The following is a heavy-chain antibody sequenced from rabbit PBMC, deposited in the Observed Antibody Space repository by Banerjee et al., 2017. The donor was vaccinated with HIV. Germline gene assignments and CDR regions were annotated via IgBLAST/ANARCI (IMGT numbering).Heavy chain of an antibody. CDR3: ARYGYSLKGMDL. CDR1: GFSFSSGYC. CDR2: INIGSGNT. V-gene: IGHV1S45*01. D-gene: IGHD7-1*01. J-gene: IGHJ6*01. Sequence: QEQLEESGGDLVKPGASLTLTCKASGFSFSSGYCMSWVRQAPGKGLEWIGCINIGSGNTYYARWARRRFTISKTSSTTVTLRLTSLTAADTATYFCARYGYSLKGMDLWGPGTLVTVS.